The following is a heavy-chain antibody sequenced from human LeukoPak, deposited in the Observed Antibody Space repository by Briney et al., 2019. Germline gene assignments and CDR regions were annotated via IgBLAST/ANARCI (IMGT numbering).Heavy chain of an antibody. CDR1: GYTFTDSY. CDR2: ISPNNGDT. CDR3: VRSPIGASAY. V-gene: IGHV1-2*02. J-gene: IGHJ4*02. D-gene: IGHD3-10*01. Sequence: GASVKVSCKPSGYTFTDSYIHWVRQAPGVGLQWMGWISPNNGDTKYAEDFQDRVTMTRDTSISTAYMELTGLTPDDTAVYYCVRSPIGASAYWGRGTLVTVS.